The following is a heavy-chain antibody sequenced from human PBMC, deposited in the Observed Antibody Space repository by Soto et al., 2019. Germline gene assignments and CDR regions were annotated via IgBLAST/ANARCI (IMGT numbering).Heavy chain of an antibody. D-gene: IGHD6-6*01. CDR1: GFTFSSYA. CDR3: ARDVGSSSSGVWDY. CDR2: ISYDGSNK. J-gene: IGHJ4*02. V-gene: IGHV3-30-3*01. Sequence: QVQLVESGGGVVQPGRSLRLSCAASGFTFSSYAMHWVRQAPGKGLEWVAVISYDGSNKYYADSVKGRFTISRDNSKNTLYLQMNSLRAEDTAVYYCARDVGSSSSGVWDYWGQGTLVTVSS.